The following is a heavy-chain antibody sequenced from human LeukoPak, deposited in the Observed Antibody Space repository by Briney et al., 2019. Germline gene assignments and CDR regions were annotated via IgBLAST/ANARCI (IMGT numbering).Heavy chain of an antibody. CDR1: GGSISSSSYY. CDR3: AREGYSSSWYGNWFDP. D-gene: IGHD6-13*01. J-gene: IGHJ5*02. Sequence: PSETLSLTCTVSGGSISSSSYYWGWIRQPPGKGLEWIGSIYYSGSTYYNPSPKSRVTISVDTSKNQFSLKLSSVTAADTAVYYCAREGYSSSWYGNWFDPWGQGTLVTVSS. V-gene: IGHV4-39*01. CDR2: IYYSGST.